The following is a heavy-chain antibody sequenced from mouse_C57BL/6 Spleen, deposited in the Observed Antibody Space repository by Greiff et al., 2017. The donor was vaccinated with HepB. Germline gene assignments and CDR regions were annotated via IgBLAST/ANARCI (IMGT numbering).Heavy chain of an antibody. CDR3: AREPIYYDYDVGY. Sequence: QVQLQQPGAELVKPGASVKMSCKASGYTFTSYRITWVKQRPGQGLEWIGDIYPGSGSTNYNEKFKSKATLTVDTSSSTAYMQLSSLTSEDSAVYYCAREPIYYDYDVGYWGQGTTLTVSS. CDR1: GYTFTSYR. D-gene: IGHD2-4*01. J-gene: IGHJ2*01. V-gene: IGHV1-55*01. CDR2: IYPGSGST.